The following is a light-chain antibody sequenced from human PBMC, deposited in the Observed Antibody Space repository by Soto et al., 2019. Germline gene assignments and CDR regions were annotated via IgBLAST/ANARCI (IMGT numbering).Light chain of an antibody. V-gene: IGKV3-11*01. CDR1: QSFRGL. CDR2: DAY. J-gene: IGKJ5*01. Sequence: MGTHAPLTLSLSPGERATLSCRASQSFRGLLAWYQQKPGQAPRLLIYDAYNRATGIPPRFSGSGSGTDFTLTISSLQPEDSAVYYCQQRHRWPITFGQGTRLDIK. CDR3: QQRHRWPIT.